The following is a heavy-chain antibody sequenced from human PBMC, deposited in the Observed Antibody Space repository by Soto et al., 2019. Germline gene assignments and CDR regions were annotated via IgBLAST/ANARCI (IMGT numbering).Heavy chain of an antibody. D-gene: IGHD3-10*01. CDR3: ARAGSGSYLKDLRLNP. V-gene: IGHV1-46*01. CDR2: INPSGGST. J-gene: IGHJ5*02. CDR1: GYTFTSYY. Sequence: ASVKVSCKASGYTFTSYYIHWVRQAPGQGLEWMGFINPSGGSTTYAQKFQGRVTLTRDTSTSTLYMELNSLRSEDTAVFYCARAGSGSYLKDLRLNPWGQGSLVTVSS.